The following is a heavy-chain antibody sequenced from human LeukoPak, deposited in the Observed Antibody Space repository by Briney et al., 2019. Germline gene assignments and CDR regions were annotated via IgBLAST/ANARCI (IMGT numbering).Heavy chain of an antibody. J-gene: IGHJ4*02. D-gene: IGHD6-19*01. CDR2: INPKSGVT. CDR3: ARRIAVAGSPVYYFDY. CDR1: AYTLSVYY. V-gene: IGHV1-2*02. Sequence: RASVKVSCKASAYTLSVYYMHWVRQAPGQGLEWMGWINPKSGVTNYAQKFQGRVTMTWDTSINTTFMELSRLRSDDTAVYYCARRIAVAGSPVYYFDYWGQGTLVTVSS.